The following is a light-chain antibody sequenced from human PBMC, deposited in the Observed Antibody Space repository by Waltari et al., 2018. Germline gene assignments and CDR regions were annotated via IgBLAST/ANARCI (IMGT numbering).Light chain of an antibody. CDR2: AAS. CDR1: QGISSH. J-gene: IGKJ1*01. Sequence: DIQMSRSPSSLSASVGDRITITCRASQGISSHLIWYQQKPGKAPKLLIYAASSLQSGVPSRFSGSGSGTEFTLTISSLQPEDFATYYCQQGNSDPWTFGQGTKVEIK. CDR3: QQGNSDPWT. V-gene: IGKV1-17*01.